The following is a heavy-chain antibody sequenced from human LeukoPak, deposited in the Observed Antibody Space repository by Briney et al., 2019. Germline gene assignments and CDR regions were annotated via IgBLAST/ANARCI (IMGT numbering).Heavy chain of an antibody. CDR1: GSAFSTFA. Sequence: GGSLRLSCAPSGSAFSTFAMSWVRQAPGKGLEWVSAVSISDSAYYADSVKGRFTISRDNSRNTLYLQMDSLRVEDTAVYFCARQQGYCSRGTCYFDYWGQGTLVTVSS. CDR2: VSISDSA. CDR3: ARQQGYCSRGTCYFDY. D-gene: IGHD2-15*01. J-gene: IGHJ4*02. V-gene: IGHV3-23*01.